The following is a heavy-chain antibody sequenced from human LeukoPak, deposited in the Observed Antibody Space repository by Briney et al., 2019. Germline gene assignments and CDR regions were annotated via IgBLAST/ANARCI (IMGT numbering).Heavy chain of an antibody. CDR1: GGSISSGGYY. CDR3: ARDLWELTGFDY. CDR2: IYYSGST. V-gene: IGHV4-61*08. D-gene: IGHD1-14*01. Sequence: SETLSLTCTVSGGSISSGGYYWSWIRQHPGKGLEWIGYIYYSGSTNYNPSLKSRVTISVDTSKNQFSLKLSSVTAADTAVYYCARDLWELTGFDYWGQGTLVTVSS. J-gene: IGHJ4*02.